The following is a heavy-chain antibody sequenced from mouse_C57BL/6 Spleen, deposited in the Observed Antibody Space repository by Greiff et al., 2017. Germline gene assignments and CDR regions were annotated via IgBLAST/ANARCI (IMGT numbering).Heavy chain of an antibody. D-gene: IGHD2-3*01. Sequence: VQLQQSGPGLVKPSQSLSLTCSVTGYSITSGYYWNWIRQFPGNKLEWMGYISYDGSNNYNPSLKNRISITRDTSKNQFFLKLNSVTTEDTATYYCARGSIYDGYWFAYWGQGTLVTVSA. J-gene: IGHJ3*01. V-gene: IGHV3-6*01. CDR2: ISYDGSN. CDR1: GYSITSGYY. CDR3: ARGSIYDGYWFAY.